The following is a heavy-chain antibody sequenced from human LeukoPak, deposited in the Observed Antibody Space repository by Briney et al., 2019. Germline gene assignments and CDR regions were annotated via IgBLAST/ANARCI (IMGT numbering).Heavy chain of an antibody. J-gene: IGHJ4*02. D-gene: IGHD3-3*01. V-gene: IGHV3-7*03. CDR1: GFTFSSYW. Sequence: PGGSLRLSCAASGFTFSSYWMSWVRQAPGKGLEWVANIKQDGSEKYYVDSVKGRFTISRDNSKNTLYLQMNSLRAEDTAVYYCAKHWTYDFWSGYYSANFDYWGQGTLVTVSS. CDR3: AKHWTYDFWSGYYSANFDY. CDR2: IKQDGSEK.